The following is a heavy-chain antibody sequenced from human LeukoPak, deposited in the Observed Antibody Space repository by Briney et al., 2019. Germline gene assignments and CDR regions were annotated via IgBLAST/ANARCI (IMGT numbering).Heavy chain of an antibody. CDR3: ATQSEVTTVARGWGAFDI. J-gene: IGHJ3*02. Sequence: PGGSLRLSCAASGFTFSSYAMSWVRQAPGKGLEWVSAISGSGGSTYYADSVKGRFTISRDNSKNTLYLQMNSLRAEDTAVYYCATQSEVTTVARGWGAFDIWGQGTMVTVSS. CDR2: ISGSGGST. V-gene: IGHV3-23*01. D-gene: IGHD4-17*01. CDR1: GFTFSSYA.